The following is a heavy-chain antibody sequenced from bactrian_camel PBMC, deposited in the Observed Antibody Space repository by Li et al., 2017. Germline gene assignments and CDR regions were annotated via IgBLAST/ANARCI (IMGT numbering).Heavy chain of an antibody. V-gene: IGHV3S53*01. J-gene: IGHJ4*01. CDR1: GYTSNYYC. D-gene: IGHD8*01. CDR2: FGNDGSI. Sequence: HVQLVESGGGSVQAGQSLRLSCAVSGYTSNYYCMAWFRQGPGKRREGVATFGNDGSIDYANSVKGRFTISQDNDKKSVYFDMTNLQPDDTAMYYCAADESWDCIMGRTIVEHTYWGQGTQVTVS. CDR3: AADESWDCIMGRTIVEHTY.